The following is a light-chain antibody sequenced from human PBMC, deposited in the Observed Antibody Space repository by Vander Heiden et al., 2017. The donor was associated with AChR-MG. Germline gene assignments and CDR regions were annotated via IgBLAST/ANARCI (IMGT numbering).Light chain of an antibody. J-gene: IGLJ3*02. CDR3: CSYAGSSWV. V-gene: IGLV2-11*01. CDR2: DVN. CDR1: SSDVAGYNY. Sequence: QSALTQPRSVSGSPGQSVTISCTGTSSDVAGYNYVSWYQQHPGKAPKLMIYDVNKRPSGVPDRFSGSKSVNTASLTISGLQAEDEADYFCCSYAGSSWVFGGGTKLTVL.